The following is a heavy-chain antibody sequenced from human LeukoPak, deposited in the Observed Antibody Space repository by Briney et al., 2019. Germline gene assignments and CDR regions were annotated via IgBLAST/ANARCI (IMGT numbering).Heavy chain of an antibody. V-gene: IGHV1-18*01. CDR1: GYTFTSYG. D-gene: IGHD4-17*01. Sequence: ASVKVSCKASGYTFTSYGTSWVRQAPGQGLEWMGWISAYNGNTNYAQKFQGRVTMTRDTSISTAYMELSRLRSDNTAVYYCATVDYGDYAWLDYWGQGTLVTVSS. CDR2: ISAYNGNT. J-gene: IGHJ4*02. CDR3: ATVDYGDYAWLDY.